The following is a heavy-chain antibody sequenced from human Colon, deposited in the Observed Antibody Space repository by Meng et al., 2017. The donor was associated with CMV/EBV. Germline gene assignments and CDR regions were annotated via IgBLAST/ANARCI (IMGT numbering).Heavy chain of an antibody. Sequence: SETLSLTCAVSGGSITDYYWHWMRQSPGKGLEWIGYIHYTGLTNYSPSLKSRVTMAVDTSKNQLSLKLTSVTAADTAVFYCATGPIAARADLWGQGALVTVSS. CDR3: ATGPIAARADL. V-gene: IGHV4-59*01. CDR2: IHYTGLT. J-gene: IGHJ5*02. CDR1: GGSITDYY. D-gene: IGHD6-25*01.